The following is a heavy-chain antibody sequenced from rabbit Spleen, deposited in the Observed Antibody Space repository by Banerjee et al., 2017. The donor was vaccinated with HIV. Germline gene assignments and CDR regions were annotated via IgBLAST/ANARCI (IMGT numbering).Heavy chain of an antibody. CDR2: IYPDGSGST. J-gene: IGHJ4*01. CDR3: ARGSAAMTMVITGYYLNL. V-gene: IGHV1S40*01. D-gene: IGHD2-1*01. Sequence: QSLEESGGDMVKPGASLTLTCTASGFSFSRSYYIYWVRQAPGKGLEWIGCIYPDGSGSTAYASWAKGRFTISKTSSTTVTLQMTSLTAADTATYVCARGSAAMTMVITGYYLNLWGPGTLVTVS. CDR1: GFSFSRSYY.